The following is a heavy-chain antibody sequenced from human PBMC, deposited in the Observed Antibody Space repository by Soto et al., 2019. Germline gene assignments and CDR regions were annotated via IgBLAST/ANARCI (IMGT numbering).Heavy chain of an antibody. J-gene: IGHJ4*02. CDR2: IIPIFGTA. V-gene: IGHV1-69*13. CDR3: ARSQAPYYYDSSGYYLTDY. CDR1: GGTFSSYA. D-gene: IGHD3-22*01. Sequence: ASVKVSCKASGGTFSSYAISWVRQAPGQGLEWTGGIIPIFGTANYAQKFQGRVTITADESTSTAYMELSSLRSEDTAVYYCARSQAPYYYDSSGYYLTDYWGQGTLVTVSS.